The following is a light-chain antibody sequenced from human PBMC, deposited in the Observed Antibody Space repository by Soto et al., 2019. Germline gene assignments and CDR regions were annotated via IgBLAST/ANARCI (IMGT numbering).Light chain of an antibody. J-gene: IGKJ1*01. Sequence: TPSPSTLAMSGTARPTSSRMASQSVDNYLAWYQQKPAQPXXXPXYGESRSANGVPARFSGSGSGTDFTLTTNSLEPQDFAVYYSHHYGRTPVTFGHGTKV. CDR3: HHYGRTPVT. CDR1: QSVDNY. CDR2: GES. V-gene: IGKV3-20*01.